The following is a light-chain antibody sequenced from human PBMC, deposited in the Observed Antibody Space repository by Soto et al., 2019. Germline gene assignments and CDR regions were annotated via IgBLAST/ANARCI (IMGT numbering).Light chain of an antibody. CDR2: DAT. J-gene: IGKJ1*01. V-gene: IGKV1-5*01. CDR3: QQYNSYS. Sequence: DIQMTQSPSSLSASVGDRVTITCRASQSISSYLNWYQQKPGKAPKLLIHDATSLESGVPSRFSGSGSGTEFTLTISSLQPDDFATYYCQQYNSYSFGQGTKVDIK. CDR1: QSISSY.